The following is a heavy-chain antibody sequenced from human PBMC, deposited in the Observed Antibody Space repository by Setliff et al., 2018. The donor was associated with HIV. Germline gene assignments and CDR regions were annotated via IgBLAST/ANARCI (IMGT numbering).Heavy chain of an antibody. D-gene: IGHD2-15*01. Sequence: PSETLSLTCTVSGGSISGYYWSWIRQPAGKGLEWIGRIYTSGSTNYNPSLKSRVTISVDMSQNQFSLKVTSVTAADTAVYYCAREPRVRGTLDFWGQGTLVTVSS. CDR1: GGSISGYY. CDR2: IYTSGST. V-gene: IGHV4-4*07. CDR3: AREPRVRGTLDF. J-gene: IGHJ4*02.